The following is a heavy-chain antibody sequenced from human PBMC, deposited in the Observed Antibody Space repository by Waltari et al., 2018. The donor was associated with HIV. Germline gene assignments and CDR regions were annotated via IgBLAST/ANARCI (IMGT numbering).Heavy chain of an antibody. D-gene: IGHD4-17*01. CDR2: INLNSGVT. Sequence: QVQLVQSGAEVKKPGASVKVSCKASGYTFTDYYIYWVRQAPGKGLEWMGRINLNSGVTNYAHKFQGRVIMTRDTSISTAYMELSRLRSDDTAVYYCARVVNYGDNSVYYGMDVWGQGTTVTVSS. J-gene: IGHJ6*02. CDR1: GYTFTDYY. V-gene: IGHV1-2*06. CDR3: ARVVNYGDNSVYYGMDV.